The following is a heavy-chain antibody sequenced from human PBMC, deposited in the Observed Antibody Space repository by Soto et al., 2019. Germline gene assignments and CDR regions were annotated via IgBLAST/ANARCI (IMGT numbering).Heavy chain of an antibody. CDR1: GDSISSSFW. V-gene: IGHV4-4*02. J-gene: IGHJ4*02. CDR3: ARYDFGTFDY. Sequence: PSETLSLTCAVSGDSISSSFWWSWVRQPPGKGLEWIGEIYHTESTVDNPSLKSRVTISVDKSKNQFSLNLDSVTAADTAVYYCARYDFGTFDYWGRGILVTVSS. D-gene: IGHD4-17*01. CDR2: IYHTEST.